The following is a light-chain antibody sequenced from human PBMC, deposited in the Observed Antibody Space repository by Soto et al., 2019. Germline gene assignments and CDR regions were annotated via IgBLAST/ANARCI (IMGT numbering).Light chain of an antibody. V-gene: IGKV1-5*03. CDR2: KTS. CDR1: QSISSW. J-gene: IGKJ1*01. CDR3: QEYYSYLWT. Sequence: DIQMTQSPSTLSASVGDRVTITCRASQSISSWLAWYQQKPGKAPKVLIYKTSSLESGVPSRFSGSGSGTEFILTISSLQPDDFATYYCQEYYSYLWTFGQGTKVE.